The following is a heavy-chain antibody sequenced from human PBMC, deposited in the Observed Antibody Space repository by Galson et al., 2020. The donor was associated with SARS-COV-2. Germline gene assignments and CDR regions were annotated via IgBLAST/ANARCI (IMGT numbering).Heavy chain of an antibody. J-gene: IGHJ3*02. CDR1: GGSISSSSYY. D-gene: IGHD3-22*01. CDR3: ARLPYYYDSSYAFDI. V-gene: IGHV4-39*01. Sequence: SQTLSLTCTVSGGSISSSSYYWGWIRQPPGKGLEWIGSINYSGSTYYNPSLKSRVTISVDTSKNQFSLKLSSVTAADTAVYYCARLPYYYDSSYAFDIWGQGTMVTVSS. CDR2: INYSGST.